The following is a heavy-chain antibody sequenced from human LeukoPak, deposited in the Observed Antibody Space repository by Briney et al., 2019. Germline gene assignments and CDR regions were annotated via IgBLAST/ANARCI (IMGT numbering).Heavy chain of an antibody. D-gene: IGHD6-6*01. CDR3: ARPFSYSSSTYYYYMDV. CDR2: IYPGDADT. V-gene: IGHV5-51*01. CDR1: GYRFTSYW. Sequence: GASLKLSFKCSGYRFTSYWIGWVRHMPGKGLEWMGIIYPGDADTRYSPSFQGQVTISAGKSISTAYMQWSSMKASDTAMYYCARPFSYSSSTYYYYMDVWGKGNTVTVSS. J-gene: IGHJ6*03.